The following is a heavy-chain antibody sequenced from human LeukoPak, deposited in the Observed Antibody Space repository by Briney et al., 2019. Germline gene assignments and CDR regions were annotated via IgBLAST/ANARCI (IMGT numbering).Heavy chain of an antibody. Sequence: PGESLKISCKGSGYSFTTYWIGWVRQMPGKGLEWMGIIYPGDSDTRYSPSFQGQVTISADKSVSSAYLQWTSLKVSDTAIYYCARQDCTSTYCYSINWGRGTLVTVSS. CDR2: IYPGDSDT. V-gene: IGHV5-51*01. CDR1: GYSFTTYW. J-gene: IGHJ4*02. D-gene: IGHD2-2*02. CDR3: ARQDCTSTYCYSIN.